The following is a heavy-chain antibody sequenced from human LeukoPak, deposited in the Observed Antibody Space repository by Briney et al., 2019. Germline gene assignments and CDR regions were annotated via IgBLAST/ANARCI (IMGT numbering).Heavy chain of an antibody. D-gene: IGHD6-13*01. Sequence: ASVKVSCKASGYTFTGYYMHWERQAPGQGLEWMGWINPNSGGTNYAQKFQGRVTMTRDTSISTAYMELSRLRSDDTAVYYCARVRVQQLVHDAFDIWGQGTMVTVSS. CDR3: ARVRVQQLVHDAFDI. J-gene: IGHJ3*02. V-gene: IGHV1-2*02. CDR1: GYTFTGYY. CDR2: INPNSGGT.